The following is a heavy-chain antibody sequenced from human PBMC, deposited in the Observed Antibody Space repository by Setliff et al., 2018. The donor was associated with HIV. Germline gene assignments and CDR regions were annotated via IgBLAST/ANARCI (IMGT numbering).Heavy chain of an antibody. D-gene: IGHD3-10*01. CDR3: ARLWFGELLYDY. V-gene: IGHV4-39*07. CDR1: GGSISSSSYY. J-gene: IGHJ4*02. CDR2: IYYSGSN. Sequence: SETLSLTCTVSGGSISSSSYYWGWIRQPPGKGLEWIGSIYYSGSNYYNPSLKSRVTIYVDTSKNQFSLKLSSVTAADTAVYYCARLWFGELLYDYWGQGTLVTVSS.